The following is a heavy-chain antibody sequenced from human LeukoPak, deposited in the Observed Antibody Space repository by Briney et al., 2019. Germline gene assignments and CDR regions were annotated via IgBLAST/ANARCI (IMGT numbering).Heavy chain of an antibody. V-gene: IGHV4-30-4*08. J-gene: IGHJ4*02. CDR2: INHSGST. D-gene: IGHD5-24*01. CDR1: GDSIISGDYY. CDR3: ARQERWLQLGY. Sequence: SQTLSLTCTVSGDSIISGDYYWSWIRQPPGKGLEWIGEINHSGSTNYNPSLKSRVTISVDTSKNQFSLKLSSVTAADTAVYYCARQERWLQLGYWGQGTLVTVSS.